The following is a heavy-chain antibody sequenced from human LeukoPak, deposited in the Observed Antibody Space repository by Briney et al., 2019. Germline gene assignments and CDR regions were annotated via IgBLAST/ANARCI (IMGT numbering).Heavy chain of an antibody. Sequence: GGSLRLSCAASGFTFSSYAMHWVRQAPGKGLEWVSSISSSSSYIYYADSVKGRFTISRDNAKNSLYLQMNSLRAEDTAVYYCARGYYYDSSGYYWDYWGQGTLVTVSS. J-gene: IGHJ4*02. CDR3: ARGYYYDSSGYYWDY. CDR1: GFTFSSYA. CDR2: ISSSSSYI. V-gene: IGHV3-21*01. D-gene: IGHD3-22*01.